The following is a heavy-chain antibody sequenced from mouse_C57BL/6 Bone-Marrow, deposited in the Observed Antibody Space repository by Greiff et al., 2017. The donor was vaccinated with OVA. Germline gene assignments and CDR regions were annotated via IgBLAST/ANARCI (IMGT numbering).Heavy chain of an antibody. V-gene: IGHV5-16*01. J-gene: IGHJ2*01. CDR3: ARMGYSGFDY. Sequence: EVKLMESEGGLVQPGSSMKLSCTASGFTFSDYYMAWVRQVPEKGLEWVANINYDGSSTYYLDSLKSRFIISRDNAKNILYLQMSSLKSEDTATYYCARMGYSGFDYWGQGTTLTVSS. CDR1: GFTFSDYY. CDR2: INYDGSST. D-gene: IGHD2-3*01.